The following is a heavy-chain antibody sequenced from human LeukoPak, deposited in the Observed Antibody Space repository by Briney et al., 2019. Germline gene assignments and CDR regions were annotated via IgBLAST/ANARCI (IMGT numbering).Heavy chain of an antibody. CDR3: ARRFRIAAAGMNY. J-gene: IGHJ4*02. Sequence: SETLSLTCTVSGGSIGSGSYYWSWIRQPPGKGLEWIGEINHSGSTNYNPSLKSRVTISVDTSKNQFSLKLSSVTAADTAVYYCARRFRIAAAGMNYWGQGTLVTVSS. V-gene: IGHV4-39*07. CDR1: GGSIGSGSYY. D-gene: IGHD6-13*01. CDR2: INHSGST.